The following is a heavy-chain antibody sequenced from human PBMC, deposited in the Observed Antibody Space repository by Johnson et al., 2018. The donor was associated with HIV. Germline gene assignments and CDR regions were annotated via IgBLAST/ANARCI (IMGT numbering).Heavy chain of an antibody. D-gene: IGHD3-16*01. CDR2: IYSGGST. J-gene: IGHJ3*02. CDR3: AREATYYDYVWGSYAFDI. V-gene: IGHV3-66*01. CDR1: GFTVSSNY. Sequence: MQLVESGGGVVQPGRSLRLSCAASGFTVSSNYMSWVRQAPGKGLEWVSVIYSGGSTYYADSVKGRFTISRDNSKNTLYLQMNSLRAEDTAVYYCAREATYYDYVWGSYAFDIWGQGTMVTVSS.